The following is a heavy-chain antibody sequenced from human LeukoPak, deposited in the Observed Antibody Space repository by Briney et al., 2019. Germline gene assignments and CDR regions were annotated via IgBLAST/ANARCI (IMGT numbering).Heavy chain of an antibody. CDR1: GFTFSSYG. Sequence: GGSLRLSCAASGFTFSSYGMHWVRQAPGKGLEWVAVISFDGSSEYYADSVQGRFTVARDNSKNTMYLQMNSLRAEDTAVYYCARGGGELDYWGQGTLVTVSS. D-gene: IGHD7-27*01. CDR2: ISFDGSSE. CDR3: ARGGGELDY. V-gene: IGHV3-30*03. J-gene: IGHJ4*02.